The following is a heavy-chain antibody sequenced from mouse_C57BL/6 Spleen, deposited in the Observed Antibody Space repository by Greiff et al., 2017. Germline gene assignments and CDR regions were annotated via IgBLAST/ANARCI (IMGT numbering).Heavy chain of an antibody. V-gene: IGHV5-17*01. Sequence: VQLKESGGGLVKPGGSLKLSCAASGFTFSDYGMHWVRQAPEKGLEWVAYISSGSSTIYYADTVKGRFTISRDNAKNTLFLQMTSLRSEDTAMYYCARNLLRRGYYAMDYWGQGTSVTVSS. D-gene: IGHD1-1*01. CDR2: ISSGSSTI. J-gene: IGHJ4*01. CDR1: GFTFSDYG. CDR3: ARNLLRRGYYAMDY.